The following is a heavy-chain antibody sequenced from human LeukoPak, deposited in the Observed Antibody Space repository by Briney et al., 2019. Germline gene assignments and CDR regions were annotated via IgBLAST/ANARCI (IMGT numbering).Heavy chain of an antibody. D-gene: IGHD2-8*02. J-gene: IGHJ1*01. CDR3: ARDFQTLVRVQH. CDR1: GFIFSSYS. CDR2: ISGSSSI. Sequence: GGSLRLSCAVSGFIFSSYSMNWVRQAPGKGLEWVSYISGSSSIRYADSVKGRFTISRDNAKNSLYLQMNSLRAEDTAVYYCARDFQTLVRVQHWGQDTLVTVSS. V-gene: IGHV3-48*01.